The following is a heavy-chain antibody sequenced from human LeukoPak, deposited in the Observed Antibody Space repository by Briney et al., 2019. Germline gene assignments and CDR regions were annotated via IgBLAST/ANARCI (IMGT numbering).Heavy chain of an antibody. J-gene: IGHJ4*02. D-gene: IGHD3-22*01. CDR2: IYTSGST. CDR1: GGSFSGYY. CDR3: AGGTWLHHFDY. Sequence: SETLSLTCAVYGGSFSGYYWSWIRQPAGKGLEWIGRIYTSGSTNYNPSLKSRVTMSVDTSKNQFSLKLSSVTAADTAVYYCAGGTWLHHFDYWGQGTLVTVSS. V-gene: IGHV4-59*10.